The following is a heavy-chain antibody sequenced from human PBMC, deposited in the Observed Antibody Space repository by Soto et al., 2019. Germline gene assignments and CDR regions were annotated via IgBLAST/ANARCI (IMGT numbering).Heavy chain of an antibody. D-gene: IGHD1-7*01. CDR1: GGSFTGYS. J-gene: IGHJ6*02. CDR2: INHSGSS. Sequence: SETLSLTCAVYGGSFTGYSWTWIRQPPGKGLEWVGEINHSGSSNYNPSLKSRVTISVDTSKNQFSLKLSSVTAADTAVYYCARGFKELQLKYYFYFYLMDVWGQGTTVTVSS. CDR3: ARGFKELQLKYYFYFYLMDV. V-gene: IGHV4-34*01.